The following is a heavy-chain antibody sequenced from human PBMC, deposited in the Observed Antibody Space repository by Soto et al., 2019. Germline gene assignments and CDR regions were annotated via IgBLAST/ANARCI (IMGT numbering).Heavy chain of an antibody. V-gene: IGHV4-61*01. CDR3: ARGIFGAKGHDAFDM. Sequence: QVQLQESGPGLVKPSGTLSLMCTVSGGSVSSGSYRWSWIRQPPGKALEWIAYIYYTGGTHYSPSIKSRVSISIDTSKNQFSLKLNSVTAADMAVYFCARGIFGAKGHDAFDMWGQGTMVTVSS. CDR2: IYYTGGT. CDR1: GGSVSSGSYR. D-gene: IGHD2-15*01. J-gene: IGHJ3*02.